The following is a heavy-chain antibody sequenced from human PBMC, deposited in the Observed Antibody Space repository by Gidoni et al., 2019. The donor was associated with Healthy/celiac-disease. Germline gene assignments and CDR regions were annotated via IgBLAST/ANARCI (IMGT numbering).Heavy chain of an antibody. CDR2: ISGSGGST. Sequence: EVQLLESGGGLVQLGGSLSLSCAASGFPFSSYAMSWVRQAPGKGLEWVSAISGSGGSTYYADSVNGRFTISRDNSKNTLYLQMNSLRAEDTAVYYCAKGGSRATKYDYWGQGTLVTVSS. D-gene: IGHD5-12*01. CDR3: AKGGSRATKYDY. V-gene: IGHV3-23*01. J-gene: IGHJ4*02. CDR1: GFPFSSYA.